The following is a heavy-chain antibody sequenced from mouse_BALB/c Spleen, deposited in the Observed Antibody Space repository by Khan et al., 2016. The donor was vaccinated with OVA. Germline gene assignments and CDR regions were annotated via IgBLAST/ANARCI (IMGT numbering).Heavy chain of an antibody. J-gene: IGHJ3*01. CDR3: ARGNYYGSTSWFGY. CDR1: GYTFSSYW. D-gene: IGHD1-1*01. CDR2: ILPGSNSS. V-gene: IGHV1-9*01. Sequence: QVQLQQSGAELMKPGASVKISCKATGYTFSSYWIEWVKQRPGHGLEWIGEILPGSNSSNYNERFKGKATITADTSSNTAYMQLSSLTSEDSAIDYCARGNYYGSTSWFGYWGQGTLVTVSA.